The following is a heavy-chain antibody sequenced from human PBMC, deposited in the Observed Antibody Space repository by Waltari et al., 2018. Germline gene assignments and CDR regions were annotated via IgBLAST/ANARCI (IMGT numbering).Heavy chain of an antibody. Sequence: EVQLVESGGGLVQPGGSLRLSCAASGFTFSSHWMYWVRQTPGKGLVWVSVMNSDGSSTSYADSVKGRVTISRDNAKNTLYLQMNSLRAEDTAVYYCVRDSSGTYWGQGTQVTVSS. CDR2: MNSDGSST. CDR1: GFTFSSHW. CDR3: VRDSSGTY. D-gene: IGHD3-22*01. J-gene: IGHJ4*02. V-gene: IGHV3-74*01.